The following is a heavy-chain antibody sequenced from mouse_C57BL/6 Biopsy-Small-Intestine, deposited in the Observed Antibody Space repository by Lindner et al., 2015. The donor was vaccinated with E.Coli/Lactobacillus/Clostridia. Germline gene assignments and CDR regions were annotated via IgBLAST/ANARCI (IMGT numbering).Heavy chain of an antibody. J-gene: IGHJ4*01. D-gene: IGHD2-5*01. CDR3: ARGSKAMDY. CDR1: GYSITSDY. CDR2: ISYSGST. V-gene: IGHV3-8*01. Sequence: EVQLQESGPGLAKPSQTLSLTCSVTGYSITSDYWNLIRKFPGNKLEYMGYISYSGSTYYNPSLKSRISITRDTSKNQYYLQLNSVTTEDTATYYCARGSKAMDYWGQGTSVTVSS.